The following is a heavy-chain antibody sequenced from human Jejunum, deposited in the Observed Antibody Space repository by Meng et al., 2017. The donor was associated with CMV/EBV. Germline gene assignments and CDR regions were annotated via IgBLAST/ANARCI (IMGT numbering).Heavy chain of an antibody. CDR3: ARTEDNWFDP. Sequence: LTCAVYGGSFSGYYWSWIRQPPGKGLEWIGEINHSGSTNYNPSLKSRVTISVDTSKNQFSLKLSSVTAADTAVYYCARTEDNWFDPWGQGTLVTVSS. D-gene: IGHD1-14*01. CDR2: INHSGST. CDR1: GGSFSGYY. J-gene: IGHJ5*02. V-gene: IGHV4-34*01.